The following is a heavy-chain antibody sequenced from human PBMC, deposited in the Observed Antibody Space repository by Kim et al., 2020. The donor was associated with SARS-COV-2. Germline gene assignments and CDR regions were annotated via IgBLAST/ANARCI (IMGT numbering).Heavy chain of an antibody. CDR1: GGTFSSYA. Sequence: SVKVSCKASGGTFSSYAISWVRQAPGQGLEWMGGIIPIIGTANYAQKFQGRVTITADESTSTAYMDLSSLRSEDTAVYYCASVTRTSLAVAGVLDDWGQGTLVTVSS. CDR3: ASVTRTSLAVAGVLDD. CDR2: IIPIIGTA. V-gene: IGHV1-69*13. J-gene: IGHJ4*02. D-gene: IGHD6-19*01.